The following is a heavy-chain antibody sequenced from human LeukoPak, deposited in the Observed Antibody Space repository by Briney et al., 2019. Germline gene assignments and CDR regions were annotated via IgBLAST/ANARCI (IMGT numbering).Heavy chain of an antibody. CDR3: ARDRISSRADSSGYYPCYS. D-gene: IGHD3-22*01. CDR1: GFTFSDYY. J-gene: IGHJ3*02. CDR2: ISSSGSTI. Sequence: GGSLRLSCAASGFTFSDYYMSWIRQAPGKGLEWVSYISSSGSTIYYADSVKGRFTISRDNAKNSLYLQMNSLRAEDTAVYYCARDRISSRADSSGYYPCYSWRQGTIV. V-gene: IGHV3-11*01.